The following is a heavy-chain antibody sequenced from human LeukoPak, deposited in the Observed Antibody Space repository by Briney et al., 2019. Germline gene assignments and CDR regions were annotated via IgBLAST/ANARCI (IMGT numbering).Heavy chain of an antibody. CDR2: ISSGNRYI. CDR1: GFTFSAYS. V-gene: IGHV3-21*01. D-gene: IGHD2-15*01. J-gene: IGHJ4*01. Sequence: GGSLRLSCAASGFTFSAYSMNCVRQAPRKGLEWVSSISSGNRYIYYADSVNGRFTISTDNAKDSLYLQMNSLRCEDTTVYYCAKCSGGNCYHSDDHWGQGTLVTV. CDR3: AKCSGGNCYHSDDH.